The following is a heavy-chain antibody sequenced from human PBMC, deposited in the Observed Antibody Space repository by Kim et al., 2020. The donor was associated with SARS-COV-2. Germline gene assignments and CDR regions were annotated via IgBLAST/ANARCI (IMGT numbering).Heavy chain of an antibody. CDR2: IYYSGST. Sequence: SETLSLTCTVSGGSISSYYWSWIRQPPGKGLEWIGYIYYSGSTNYNPSLKSRVTISVDTSKNQFSLKLSSVTAADTAVYYCAGYSLEGRSLDYWGQGTLV. D-gene: IGHD5-18*01. CDR3: AGYSLEGRSLDY. V-gene: IGHV4-59*13. J-gene: IGHJ4*02. CDR1: GGSISSYY.